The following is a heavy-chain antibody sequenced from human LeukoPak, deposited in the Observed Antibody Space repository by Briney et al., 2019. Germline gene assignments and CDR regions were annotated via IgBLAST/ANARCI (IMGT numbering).Heavy chain of an antibody. CDR3: ARAPPLVRYSYGSDY. D-gene: IGHD5-18*01. V-gene: IGHV1-2*02. J-gene: IGHJ4*02. CDR2: INPNSGGT. Sequence: ASVKVSYMASGYTFTDYYMHWVRQAPGQGLEWMGWINPNSGGTDYAQKFQGRVTMTRDTSISTAYMELSRLRSDDTAVYYCARAPPLVRYSYGSDYWGQGTLVTVSS. CDR1: GYTFTDYY.